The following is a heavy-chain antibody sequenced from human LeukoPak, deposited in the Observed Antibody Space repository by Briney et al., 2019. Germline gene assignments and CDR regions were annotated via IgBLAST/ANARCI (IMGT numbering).Heavy chain of an antibody. J-gene: IGHJ6*02. D-gene: IGHD3-10*01. CDR2: MNPNSGNT. CDR3: AREPRYYYGSGVYYGMDV. V-gene: IGHV1-8*01. Sequence: ASVKVSCKASGYTFTSYDINWVRQATGQGLEWMGWMNPNSGNTGYAQKFQGRVTMTRNISISTAYMELSSLRSEDTAVYYCAREPRYYYGSGVYYGMDVWGQGTTVTVSS. CDR1: GYTFTSYD.